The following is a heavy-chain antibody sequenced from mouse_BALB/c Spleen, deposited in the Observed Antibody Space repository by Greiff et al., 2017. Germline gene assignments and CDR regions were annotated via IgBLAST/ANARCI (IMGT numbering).Heavy chain of an antibody. D-gene: IGHD1-1*01. CDR3: ARDDVYAWFAY. Sequence: VQVVESGPGLVAPSQSLSITCTVSGFSLTSYGVHWVRQPPGKGLEWLGVIWAGGSTNYNSALMSRLSISKDNSKSQVFLKMNSLQTDDTAMYYCARDDVYAWFAYWGQGTLVTVSA. CDR1: GFSLTSYG. V-gene: IGHV2-9*02. J-gene: IGHJ3*01. CDR2: IWAGGST.